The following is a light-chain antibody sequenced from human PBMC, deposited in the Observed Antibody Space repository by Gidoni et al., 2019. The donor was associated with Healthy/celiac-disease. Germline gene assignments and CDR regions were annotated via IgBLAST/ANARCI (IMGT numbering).Light chain of an antibody. CDR3: QQRSNWPLT. CDR1: QSVSSY. CDR2: DAS. Sequence: EIVLTQSPATLSLSPGERATLSCRASQSVSSYLAWYQQKPGQAPRLLLYDASNRATGIPARFSGSESGTDFTLTISSLEPEDFAVYYCQQRSNWPLTFGGGTKVEIK. V-gene: IGKV3-11*01. J-gene: IGKJ4*01.